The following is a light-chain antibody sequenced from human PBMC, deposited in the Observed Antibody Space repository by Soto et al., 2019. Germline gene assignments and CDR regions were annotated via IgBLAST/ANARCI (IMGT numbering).Light chain of an antibody. Sequence: EIVLTQSPGTLSLSPGERATLSCRASQSVGRNYLAWYQQKPGQAPRLLIYGASSRATGLPDSFSSSGSGTDFTLTISRLEPEDFAVYYCQQYASSPLTFGQGTKVEIK. CDR1: QSVGRNY. V-gene: IGKV3-20*01. CDR3: QQYASSPLT. J-gene: IGKJ1*01. CDR2: GAS.